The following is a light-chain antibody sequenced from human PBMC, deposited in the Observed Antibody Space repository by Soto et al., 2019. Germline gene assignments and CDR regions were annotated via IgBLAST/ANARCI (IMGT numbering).Light chain of an antibody. Sequence: EIVLTQSPGTLSLSPGERATLSCRASQSVSSSYLAWYQQKPGQAPRLPIYGASSRATGIPDRFSGSGSGTDFTLTISRLEPEDFAVYYCQRYGRTFGQGTKVEIK. J-gene: IGKJ1*01. CDR1: QSVSSSY. CDR2: GAS. CDR3: QRYGRT. V-gene: IGKV3-20*01.